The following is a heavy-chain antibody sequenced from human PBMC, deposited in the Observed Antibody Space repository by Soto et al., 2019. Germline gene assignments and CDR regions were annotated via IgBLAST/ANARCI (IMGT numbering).Heavy chain of an antibody. Sequence: ASVKVSCKASGYTFTSYGISWVRQAPGQGLEWMGWVSAYNGNTNYAQKLQGRVTMTTDTSTSTAYMELRSLRSDDTAVYYCAREREVRGVMNSYMDVWGKGTTVTVSS. CDR3: AREREVRGVMNSYMDV. J-gene: IGHJ6*03. V-gene: IGHV1-18*01. CDR2: VSAYNGNT. CDR1: GYTFTSYG. D-gene: IGHD3-10*01.